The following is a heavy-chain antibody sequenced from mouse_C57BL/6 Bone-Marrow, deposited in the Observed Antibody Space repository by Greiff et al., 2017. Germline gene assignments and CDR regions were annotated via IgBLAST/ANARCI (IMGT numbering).Heavy chain of an antibody. CDR1: GYTFTSYW. CDR2: IDPSDSST. D-gene: IGHD2-3*01. V-gene: IGHV1-59*01. CDR3: ARRWLLPDY. Sequence: QVQLQQPGAELVRPGTSVKLSCKASGYTFTSYWLHWVKQRPGQGLEWIGVIDPSDSSTNYNQKFKGKATLTVDTSSRTAYRQLSSLTSEDSAVYYCARRWLLPDYWGQGTTLTVSS. J-gene: IGHJ2*01.